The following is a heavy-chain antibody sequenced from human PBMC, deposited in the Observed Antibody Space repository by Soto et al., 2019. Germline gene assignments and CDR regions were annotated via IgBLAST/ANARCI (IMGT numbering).Heavy chain of an antibody. J-gene: IGHJ6*02. CDR2: IDPGDSYT. D-gene: IGHD1-20*01. CDR1: GYSFTSYW. CDR3: ARHRGHITGTNYYYYGMDV. V-gene: IGHV5-10-1*01. Sequence: PGEALKISRKGSGYSFTSYWISRVRLLPGNGMEWMGRIDPGDSYTNHNPSLQAHLPISADKSISTAYLPWSSLNASDTAMYYCARHRGHITGTNYYYYGMDVWGQGTTVTVSS.